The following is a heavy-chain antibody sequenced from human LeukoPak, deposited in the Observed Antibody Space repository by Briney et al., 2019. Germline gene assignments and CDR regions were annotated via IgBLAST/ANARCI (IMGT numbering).Heavy chain of an antibody. D-gene: IGHD1-26*01. CDR1: GFTFINAW. CDR3: TTDGVGIEGATFDY. J-gene: IGHJ4*02. Sequence: PGGSLRLSCAASGFTFINAWMAWVRQAPGKGLEWVGRIKAKAHGGTTDYAAPVKGRFTISRDDSKNTLYLQMNSLKTEDTAVYYCTTDGVGIEGATFDYWGQGTLVTVSS. CDR2: IKAKAHGGTT. V-gene: IGHV3-15*01.